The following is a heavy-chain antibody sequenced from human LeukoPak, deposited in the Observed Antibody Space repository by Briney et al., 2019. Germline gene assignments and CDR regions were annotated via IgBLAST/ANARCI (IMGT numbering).Heavy chain of an antibody. Sequence: GGSLRLSCAASGFTFIRNWMSRVRQAPEKGLEWVANINQDGSQKYYGDSVKGRFTISRDNAKNSLYLQMNSLRAEDTAVYYCVRGNDYGGPHYWGQGTLVTVSS. V-gene: IGHV3-7*01. CDR2: INQDGSQK. CDR3: VRGNDYGGPHY. J-gene: IGHJ4*02. D-gene: IGHD4-23*01. CDR1: GFTFIRNW.